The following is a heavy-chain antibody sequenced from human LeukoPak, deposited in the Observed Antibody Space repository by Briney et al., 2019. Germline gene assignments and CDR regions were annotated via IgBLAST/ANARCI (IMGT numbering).Heavy chain of an antibody. CDR1: GGSISSSSYY. CDR3: AGHRQLLGYFDY. Sequence: SETLSLTCTVSGGSISSSSYYWGWIRQPPGKGLEWIGSIYYSGSTYYNPSLMSRVTISVDTSKNQFSLKLSSVTAADTAVYYCAGHRQLLGYFDYWGQGTLVTVSS. D-gene: IGHD1-26*01. CDR2: IYYSGST. J-gene: IGHJ4*02. V-gene: IGHV4-39*01.